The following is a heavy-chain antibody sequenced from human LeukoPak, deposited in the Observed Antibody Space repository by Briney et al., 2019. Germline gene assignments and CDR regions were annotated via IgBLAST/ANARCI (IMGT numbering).Heavy chain of an antibody. CDR2: ISYDGSNK. Sequence: PGGSLRLSCAASGFTFDDYGMSWVRQAPGKGLEWVAVISYDGSNKYYADSVKGRFTISRDNSKNTLYLQMNSLRAEDTAVYYCARDIHCSTSCYNFDYWGQGTLVTVSS. CDR3: ARDIHCSTSCYNFDY. J-gene: IGHJ4*02. D-gene: IGHD2-2*02. CDR1: GFTFDDYG. V-gene: IGHV3-30*03.